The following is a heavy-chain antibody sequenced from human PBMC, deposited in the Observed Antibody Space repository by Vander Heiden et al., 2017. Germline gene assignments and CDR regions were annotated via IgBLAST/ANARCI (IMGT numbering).Heavy chain of an antibody. Sequence: EVQLVESGGGLVPPGRSLRLSCAATGFPFDEYAMPGVREAPGKGREWVSGISWNSGSIGYADSVKGRFTISRDNAKNSLYRQMNSLRAEDTALYYCAKGYSSGWSYFDYWGQGTLVTVSS. J-gene: IGHJ4*02. V-gene: IGHV3-9*01. CDR2: ISWNSGSI. D-gene: IGHD6-19*01. CDR3: AKGYSSGWSYFDY. CDR1: GFPFDEYA.